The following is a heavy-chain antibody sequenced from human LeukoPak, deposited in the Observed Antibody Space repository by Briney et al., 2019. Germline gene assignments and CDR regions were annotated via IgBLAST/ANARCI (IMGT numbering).Heavy chain of an antibody. CDR1: GGSFSGYY. J-gene: IGHJ3*02. D-gene: IGHD6-19*01. CDR3: ARLLIAVAGTDAFDI. V-gene: IGHV4-34*01. CDR2: INHSGST. Sequence: SETLSLTCAVYGGSFSGYYWSWIRQPPGKGLEWIGEINHSGSTNYNPSLKSRVTISVDTSKNQFSPKLSSVTAADTAVYYCARLLIAVAGTDAFDIWGQGTMVTVSS.